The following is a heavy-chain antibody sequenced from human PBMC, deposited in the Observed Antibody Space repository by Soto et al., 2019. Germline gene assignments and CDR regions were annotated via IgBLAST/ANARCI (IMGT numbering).Heavy chain of an antibody. CDR2: MNPNSGNT. D-gene: IGHD3-16*01. J-gene: IGHJ4*02. V-gene: IGHV1-8*01. CDR1: GYTFTSYN. CDR3: ARVYGFGDSGPGY. Sequence: ASVEVSCRASGYTFTSYNINWVRQATGQGLEWMGWMNPNSGNTGYAQKFQGRVTMTRNTSISTAYMELSSLRSEDTAVYYCARVYGFGDSGPGYWGQGTLVTVSS.